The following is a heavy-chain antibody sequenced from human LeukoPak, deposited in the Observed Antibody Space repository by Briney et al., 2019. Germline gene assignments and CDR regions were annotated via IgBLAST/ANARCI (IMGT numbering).Heavy chain of an antibody. D-gene: IGHD3-3*02. CDR2: INYSGST. CDR3: ARKEAFSYFDY. CDR1: GGSISSGDYY. J-gene: IGHJ4*02. Sequence: SQTLSLTCTVSGGSISSGDYYWSWIRQPQGKGLEWIGYINYSGSTYYNPSLKSQVTISVDTSKNQFSLMLSSVTAADTAVYYCARKEAFSYFDYWGQGTLVTVSS. V-gene: IGHV4-30-4*01.